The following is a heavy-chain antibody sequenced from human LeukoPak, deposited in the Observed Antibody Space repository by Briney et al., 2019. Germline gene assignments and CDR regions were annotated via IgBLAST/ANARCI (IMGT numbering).Heavy chain of an antibody. CDR1: GFTFRSYV. Sequence: GGSLRLSCAASGFTFRSYVIHWVRQAPGKGLEWVAVTSSDLNVKLYADSVKGRFTISRDDSRSTLYLQMNSLRPEDTAIYCCAREGYYGSGSPPSLYFDYWGQGTLVTVSS. D-gene: IGHD3-10*01. J-gene: IGHJ4*02. CDR3: AREGYYGSGSPPSLYFDY. V-gene: IGHV3-30-3*01. CDR2: TSSDLNVK.